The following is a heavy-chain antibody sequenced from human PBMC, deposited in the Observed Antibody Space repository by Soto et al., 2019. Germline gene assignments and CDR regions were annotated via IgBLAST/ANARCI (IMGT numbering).Heavy chain of an antibody. D-gene: IGHD2-15*01. CDR2: INHSGST. CDR1: GGSFSGYY. CDR3: ASRGRYCSGGSCYSLVRYYYYYGMDV. Sequence: TSETLSLTCAVYGGSFSGYYWSWIRQPPGKGLEWIGEINHSGSTNYNPSLKSRVTISVDTSKSQFSLKLSSVTAADTAVYYCASRGRYCSGGSCYSLVRYYYYYGMDVWGQGTTVTVSS. V-gene: IGHV4-34*01. J-gene: IGHJ6*02.